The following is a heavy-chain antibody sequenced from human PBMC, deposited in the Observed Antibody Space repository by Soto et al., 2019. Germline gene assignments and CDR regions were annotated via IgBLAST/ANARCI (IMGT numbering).Heavy chain of an antibody. CDR1: GGTFSSYA. J-gene: IGHJ6*02. V-gene: IGHV1-69*13. Sequence: SVKVSCKASGGTFSSYAISWVRQAPGQGLEWMGGLIPIFGTANYAQKFQGRVTITADESTSTAYMELSSLRSEDTAVYYCAAAMVRGVIMENCGMDVWGQGTTVTVSS. D-gene: IGHD3-10*01. CDR3: AAAMVRGVIMENCGMDV. CDR2: LIPIFGTA.